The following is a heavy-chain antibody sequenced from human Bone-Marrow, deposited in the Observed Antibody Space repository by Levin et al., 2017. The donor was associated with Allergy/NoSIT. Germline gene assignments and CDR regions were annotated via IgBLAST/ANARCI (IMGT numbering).Heavy chain of an antibody. J-gene: IGHJ4*02. V-gene: IGHV3-23*01. CDR3: AKVGVGLLQGAQDY. CDR2: IGDSGSPT. Sequence: HSGGSLRLSCAASGFTFSCCAMRWVRQAPGKGLEWVSGIGDSGSPTFYADSVKGRFTVSRDNSKSTVYLQMNSLRAEDTAVYYCAKVGVGLLQGAQDYWGQGILVTVSS. D-gene: IGHD3-10*01. CDR1: GFTFSCCA.